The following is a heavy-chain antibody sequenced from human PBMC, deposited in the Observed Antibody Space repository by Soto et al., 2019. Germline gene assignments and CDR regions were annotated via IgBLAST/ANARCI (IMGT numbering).Heavy chain of an antibody. D-gene: IGHD3-10*01. J-gene: IGHJ5*02. CDR1: GFTFSSYG. Sequence: LRLSCAASGFTFSSYGMHWVRQAPGKGLEWVAVISYDGSNKYYAGLVKGRFTISRDNSKNTLYLQMNSLRAEDTAVYYCAKAPEEFYGSGSYLNWFDPWGQGTLVTVSS. CDR3: AKAPEEFYGSGSYLNWFDP. CDR2: ISYDGSNK. V-gene: IGHV3-30*18.